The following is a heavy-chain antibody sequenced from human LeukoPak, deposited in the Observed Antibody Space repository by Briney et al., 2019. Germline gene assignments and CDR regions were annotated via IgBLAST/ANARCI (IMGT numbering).Heavy chain of an antibody. D-gene: IGHD3-22*01. CDR3: ATYYYDSSGYLELGAFDI. CDR1: GGSISSGGYY. Sequence: SETLSLTCTVSGGSISSGGYYWSWIRQHPGKGLEWIGYIYYSGSTYYNPSLKSRVTISVDTSKNQFSLKLSSVTAADTAVYYCATYYYDSSGYLELGAFDIWGQGAMVTVSS. CDR2: IYYSGST. J-gene: IGHJ3*02. V-gene: IGHV4-31*03.